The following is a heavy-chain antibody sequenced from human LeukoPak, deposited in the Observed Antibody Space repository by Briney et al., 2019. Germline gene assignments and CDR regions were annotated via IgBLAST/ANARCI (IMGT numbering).Heavy chain of an antibody. CDR3: AKAVGHDSSGSEYYFDY. J-gene: IGHJ4*02. V-gene: IGHV3-30*18. CDR2: ISYDGSNK. Sequence: TGGSLRLSCAASGFTFSSYGMHWVRQAPGKGLEWVAVISYDGSNKYYADSVKGRFTISRDNSKNTLYLQMNSLRAEDTAVYYCAKAVGHDSSGSEYYFDYWGQGTLVTASS. CDR1: GFTFSSYG. D-gene: IGHD3-22*01.